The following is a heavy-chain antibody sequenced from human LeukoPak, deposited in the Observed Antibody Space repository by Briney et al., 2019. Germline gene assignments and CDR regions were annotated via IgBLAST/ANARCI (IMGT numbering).Heavy chain of an antibody. Sequence: GGSLRLSCAASGLTFSSYTMNWVSQAPGKGLEWVSSISAGGGGTSYADSVKGRITISRDNSKNTVYLQMNSLRAEDTAVYFCVKTFQYSSNWYDYWGQGTLVTVSS. J-gene: IGHJ5*01. D-gene: IGHD6-6*01. CDR3: VKTFQYSSNWYDY. CDR2: ISAGGGGT. V-gene: IGHV3-23*01. CDR1: GLTFSSYT.